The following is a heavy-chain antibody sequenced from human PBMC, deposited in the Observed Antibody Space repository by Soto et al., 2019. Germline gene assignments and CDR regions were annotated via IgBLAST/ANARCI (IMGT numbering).Heavy chain of an antibody. Sequence: QVQLVQSGAEVKKPGSSVKVSCKASGGSFSNYALNWVRQAPGQGLEWMGRIVPFVGITKYAQKFQGRVXSXRDNYTSTAYMELSSLRSEDTAVYSCAREMGATTGYWGQGTLVTVSS. CDR3: AREMGATTGY. CDR2: IVPFVGIT. V-gene: IGHV1-69*04. D-gene: IGHD1-26*01. J-gene: IGHJ4*02. CDR1: GGSFSNYA.